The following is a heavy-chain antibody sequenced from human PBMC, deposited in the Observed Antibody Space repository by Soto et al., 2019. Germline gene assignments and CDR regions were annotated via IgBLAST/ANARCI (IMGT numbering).Heavy chain of an antibody. CDR3: ARDVTYYYDSSGRGGMDV. J-gene: IGHJ6*02. D-gene: IGHD3-22*01. CDR1: GFTFSDHY. Sequence: EVQLVESGGGLVQPGGSLRLSCAASGFTFSDHYTDWVRQAPGKGLEWVGRTRNKANSYTTEYAASVKGRFTISRDDSKNSLYLQMNSLKTEDTAVYYCARDVTYYYDSSGRGGMDVWGQGTTVTVSS. CDR2: TRNKANSYTT. V-gene: IGHV3-72*01.